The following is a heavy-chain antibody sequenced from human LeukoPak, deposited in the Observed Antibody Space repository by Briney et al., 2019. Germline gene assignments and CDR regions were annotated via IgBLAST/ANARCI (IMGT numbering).Heavy chain of an antibody. J-gene: IGHJ6*02. D-gene: IGHD3-3*01. CDR2: MNPNSGNT. CDR1: GGTFSSYA. CDR3: ARGRILRFLEWHRYYYYGMDV. Sequence: GSSVKVSCKASGGTFSSYAISWVRQAPGQGLEWMGWMNPNSGNTGYAQKFQGRVTMTRNTSISTAYMELSSLRSEDTAVYYCARGRILRFLEWHRYYYYGMDVWGQGTTVTVPS. V-gene: IGHV1-8*02.